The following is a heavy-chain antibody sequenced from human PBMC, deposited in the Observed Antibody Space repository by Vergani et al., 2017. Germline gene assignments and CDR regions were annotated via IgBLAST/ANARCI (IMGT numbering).Heavy chain of an antibody. V-gene: IGHV1-8*01. CDR1: GYTFTSYD. CDR3: ARRINYCRGGSYYRGRGANWFDP. Sequence: QVQLVQSGAEVKKPGASVTVSCKASGYTFTSYDINWVRQATGQGLEWMGWMNPNSGNTGYAQKFQGRVTMTRNTSISTAYMELSSLRSEDTAVYYCARRINYCRGGSYYRGRGANWFDPWGQGTLVTVSS. D-gene: IGHD2-15*01. CDR2: MNPNSGNT. J-gene: IGHJ5*02.